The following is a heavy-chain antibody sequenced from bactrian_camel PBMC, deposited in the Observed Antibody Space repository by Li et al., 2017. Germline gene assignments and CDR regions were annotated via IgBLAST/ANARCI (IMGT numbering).Heavy chain of an antibody. D-gene: IGHD3*01. Sequence: HVQLVESGGGSVQAGGSLRLSCAASKYTGSSCGMGWYRLAPGKERELVSTIASDGTTTYADSVKGRFTISYDNAKNTLYLQMNDLKPEDAAMYYCAANPFFSTVKAATVIHYNYRGQGTQVTVS. CDR2: IASDGTT. V-gene: IGHV3S53*01. CDR1: KYTGSSCG. CDR3: AANPFFSTVKAATVIHYNY. J-gene: IGHJ4*01.